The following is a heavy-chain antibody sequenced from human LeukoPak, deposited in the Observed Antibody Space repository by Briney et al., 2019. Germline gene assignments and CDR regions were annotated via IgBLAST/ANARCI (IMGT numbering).Heavy chain of an antibody. CDR1: GYTFTSYG. CDR3: ARDRWDKIAAAETLYGPFDP. Sequence: GASVKVSCKASGYTFTSYGISWVRQAPGQGLEWMGGIIPIFGTANYAQKFQGRVTITADESTSTAYMELSSLRFEDTAVYYCARDRWDKIAAAETLYGPFDPWGQGTLVTVSS. V-gene: IGHV1-69*13. D-gene: IGHD6-13*01. J-gene: IGHJ5*02. CDR2: IIPIFGTA.